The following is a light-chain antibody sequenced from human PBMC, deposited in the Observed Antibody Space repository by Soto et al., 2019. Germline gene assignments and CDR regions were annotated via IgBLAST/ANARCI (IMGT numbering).Light chain of an antibody. CDR3: TSYTRSSTYV. CDR1: SGDVGAYNY. J-gene: IGLJ1*01. Sequence: QSVLTQPASVSGSPGQSITISCTGTSGDVGAYNYVSWYQQHPGKAPKLMIYEVSNRPSGVSNRFSGSKSVNTASLTISGLQAEDEADYYCTSYTRSSTYVFGNGTKVTVL. V-gene: IGLV2-14*01. CDR2: EVS.